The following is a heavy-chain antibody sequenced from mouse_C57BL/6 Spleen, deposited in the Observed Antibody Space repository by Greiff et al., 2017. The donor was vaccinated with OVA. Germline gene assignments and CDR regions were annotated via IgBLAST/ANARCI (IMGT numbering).Heavy chain of an antibody. V-gene: IGHV1-50*01. CDR1: GYTFTSYW. J-gene: IGHJ2*01. CDR2: IDPSDSYT. Sequence: QVQLQQPGAELVKPGASVKLSCKASGYTFTSYWMQWVKQRPGQGLEWIGEIDPSDSYTNYNQKFKGKATLTVDTSSSTAYMQLSSLTSEDSAVYYCANTVGIDYWGQGTTLTVSS. D-gene: IGHD1-1*01. CDR3: ANTVGIDY.